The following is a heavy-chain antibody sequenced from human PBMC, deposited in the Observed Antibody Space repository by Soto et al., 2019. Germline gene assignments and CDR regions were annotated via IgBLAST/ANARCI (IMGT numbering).Heavy chain of an antibody. V-gene: IGHV4-59*01. Sequence: SETLSLTCTVSGGSISSYYWSWIRQPPGKGLEWIGYIYYSGSTNYNPSLKSRVTISVDTSKNQFSLKLSSVTAADTAVYYCARTVEMATIPFDYWGQGTLVTAPQ. CDR3: ARTVEMATIPFDY. CDR1: GGSISSYY. J-gene: IGHJ4*02. D-gene: IGHD5-12*01. CDR2: IYYSGST.